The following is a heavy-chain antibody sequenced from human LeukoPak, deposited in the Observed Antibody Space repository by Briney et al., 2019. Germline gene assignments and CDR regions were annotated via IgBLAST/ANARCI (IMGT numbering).Heavy chain of an antibody. V-gene: IGHV3-33*01. J-gene: IGHJ4*02. CDR1: GFTFRSYG. Sequence: SGGSLRLSCAASGFTFRSYGIHWVRQTPGKGLEWVTMIWHDGSNKYYADSVKGRFTISRDNSKNTMSVQMDDLRAEDTAVYYCTRYNNDHFDYWGQGTLVTVSS. D-gene: IGHD1-14*01. CDR2: IWHDGSNK. CDR3: TRYNNDHFDY.